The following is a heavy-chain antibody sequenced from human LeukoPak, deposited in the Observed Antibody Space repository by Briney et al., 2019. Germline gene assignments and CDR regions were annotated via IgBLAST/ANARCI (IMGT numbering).Heavy chain of an antibody. Sequence: ASVKVSCKASGYTFSNQYIHWVRQAPGQGLEWMGRIIPILGMANYAQKFQGRVTITADKSTSTAYMELSSLRSEDTAVYYCARDLEGSGWYADWGQGTLVTVSS. CDR3: ARDLEGSGWYAD. D-gene: IGHD6-19*01. V-gene: IGHV1-69*04. J-gene: IGHJ4*02. CDR1: GYTFSNQY. CDR2: IIPILGMA.